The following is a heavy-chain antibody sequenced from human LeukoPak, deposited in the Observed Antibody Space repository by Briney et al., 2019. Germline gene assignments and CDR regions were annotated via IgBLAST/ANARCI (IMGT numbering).Heavy chain of an antibody. J-gene: IGHJ4*02. CDR1: GFTFDDYA. CDR3: AKAQQTESTGFDY. V-gene: IGHV3-9*01. Sequence: GGSLRLSCAASGFTFDDYAMRWVRQAPGKGLEWVSGISWNSGSIGYADSVKGRFTISRDNAKNSLYLQMNSLRAEDTALYYCAKAQQTESTGFDYWGQGTLVTVSS. D-gene: IGHD1-1*01. CDR2: ISWNSGSI.